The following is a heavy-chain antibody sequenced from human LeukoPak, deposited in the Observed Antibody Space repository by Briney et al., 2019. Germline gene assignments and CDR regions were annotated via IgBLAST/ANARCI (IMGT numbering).Heavy chain of an antibody. J-gene: IGHJ4*02. D-gene: IGHD3-10*01. CDR3: ARDSYGSGYSFDY. CDR1: GGSISSYY. V-gene: IGHV4-59*01. Sequence: PSETLSLTCTVSGGSISSYYWSWIRQPPGKGLEWIGYIYYSGSTNYNPSLKSRVTISVDTSKNKFSLKLSSVTAADTAVYYCARDSYGSGYSFDYWGQGTLVTVSS. CDR2: IYYSGST.